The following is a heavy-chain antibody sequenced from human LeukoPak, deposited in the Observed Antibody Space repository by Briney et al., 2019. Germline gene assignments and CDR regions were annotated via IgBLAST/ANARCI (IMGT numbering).Heavy chain of an antibody. Sequence: SETLSLTCTVSGGSISSGGYYWSWIRQPAGKGLEWIGRIYTSGSTKYNPSLRSRVTISVDTSKNQFSLKLSSVTAADTAVYYCARSRSGGYKGRLYYYYYYMDVWGKGTTVTVSS. J-gene: IGHJ6*03. CDR1: GGSISSGGYY. V-gene: IGHV4-61*02. CDR3: ARSRSGGYKGRLYYYYYYMDV. D-gene: IGHD1-26*01. CDR2: IYTSGST.